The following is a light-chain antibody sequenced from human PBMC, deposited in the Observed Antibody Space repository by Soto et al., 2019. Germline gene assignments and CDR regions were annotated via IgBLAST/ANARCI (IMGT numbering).Light chain of an antibody. CDR2: AAS. CDR1: QSISSY. V-gene: IGKV1-39*01. J-gene: IGKJ1*01. Sequence: DIQMTQSPSSLSASVGDRVTITCRASQSISSYLNWYQQKPGKAPKLLIYAASSLQSGVPSRFSRSGSDTDFTLTISSLQPEDFATYYCKQSYSTPRTFGQGTTVDIK. CDR3: KQSYSTPRT.